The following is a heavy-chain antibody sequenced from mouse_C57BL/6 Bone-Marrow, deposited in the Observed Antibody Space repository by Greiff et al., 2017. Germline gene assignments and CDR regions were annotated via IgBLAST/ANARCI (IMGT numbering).Heavy chain of an antibody. Sequence: QVQLQQSGPELVKPGASVKISCKASGYAFSSSWMNWVKQRPGKGLEWIGRIYPGDGDTNYNGKFKGKATLTADKSSSTAYMQLSSLTSEYSAVYFCARTYPGYYAMDYWGQGTSVTVSS. CDR3: ARTYPGYYAMDY. D-gene: IGHD5-1*01. CDR2: IYPGDGDT. CDR1: GYAFSSSW. V-gene: IGHV1-82*01. J-gene: IGHJ4*01.